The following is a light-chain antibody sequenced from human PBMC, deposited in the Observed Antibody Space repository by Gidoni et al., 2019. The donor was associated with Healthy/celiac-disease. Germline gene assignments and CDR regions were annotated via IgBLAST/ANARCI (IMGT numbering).Light chain of an antibody. J-gene: IGKJ1*01. Sequence: EIVLTQSPATLSLSQGDRATLSCRASRSVSSYLAWSQQKPGQAPRLLIYVASNRAPGIPARFSGSGSGTDFTLTISSLEPEDFAVYCCQQRSNWWTFGQGTKVEIK. CDR2: VAS. V-gene: IGKV3-11*01. CDR3: QQRSNWWT. CDR1: RSVSSY.